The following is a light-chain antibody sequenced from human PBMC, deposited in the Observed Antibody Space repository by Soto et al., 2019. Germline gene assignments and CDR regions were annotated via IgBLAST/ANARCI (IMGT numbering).Light chain of an antibody. J-gene: IGKJ5*01. CDR2: GAS. CDR1: QSVRSTY. V-gene: IGKV3-20*01. CDR3: QQYGSSLSIT. Sequence: MGFTQTQNTLSLSPAERATLSCRAIQSVRSTYLAWYQQKPGQAPRLLIHGASSRATGIPDRFSGSGSGTDFTLTISRLEPEDFAVYYCQQYGSSLSITFGQGTRLEIK.